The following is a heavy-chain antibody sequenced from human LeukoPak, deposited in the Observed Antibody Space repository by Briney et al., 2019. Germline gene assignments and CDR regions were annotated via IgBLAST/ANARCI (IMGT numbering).Heavy chain of an antibody. CDR2: INHSGST. J-gene: IGHJ5*02. CDR3: ATRPGTSNWFDP. D-gene: IGHD1-1*01. Sequence: SQTLSLTCAVYGGSFSGYYWSWIRQPPGKGLEWIGEINHSGSTNYNPSLKSRVTISVDTSKNQFSLKLSSVTAADTAVYYCATRPGTSNWFDPWGQGTLVTVSS. V-gene: IGHV4-34*01. CDR1: GGSFSGYY.